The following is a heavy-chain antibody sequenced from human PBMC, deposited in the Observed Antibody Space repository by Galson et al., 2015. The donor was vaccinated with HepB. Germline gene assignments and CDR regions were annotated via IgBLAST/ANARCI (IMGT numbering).Heavy chain of an antibody. D-gene: IGHD3-22*01. CDR3: ARGPSRYYYDSSGYLDY. CDR2: ISYDGSNK. CDR1: GFTFSSYA. Sequence: SLRLSCAASGFTFSSYAMHWVRQAPGKGLEWVAVISYDGSNKYYADSVKGRFTISRDNSKNTLYLQMNSLRAEDTAVYHCARGPSRYYYDSSGYLDYWGQGTLVTVSS. J-gene: IGHJ4*02. V-gene: IGHV3-30*04.